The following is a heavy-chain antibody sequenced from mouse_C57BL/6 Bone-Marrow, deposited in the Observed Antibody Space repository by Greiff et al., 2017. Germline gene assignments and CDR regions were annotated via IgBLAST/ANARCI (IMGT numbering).Heavy chain of an antibody. CDR1: GYTFTSYD. CDR2: IYPRDGST. J-gene: IGHJ1*03. D-gene: IGHD1-1*01. V-gene: IGHV1-85*01. CDR3: ARDYGSSYWYFDV. Sequence: QMQLKQSGPELVKPGASVKLSCKASGYTFTSYDINWVKQRPGQGLEWIGWIYPRDGSTKYNEKFKGKATLTVDTSSSTAYMELHSLTSEDSAVYFCARDYGSSYWYFDVWGTGTTVTVSS.